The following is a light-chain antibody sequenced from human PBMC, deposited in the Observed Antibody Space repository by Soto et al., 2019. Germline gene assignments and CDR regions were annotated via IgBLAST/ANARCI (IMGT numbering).Light chain of an antibody. Sequence: QSALTQPASVSGSPGQSITISCTGTSSDVGGYNYVSWYQQHPGKAPKLMIYDVSNRHSGVSNRFAGSKSGNTASLTISGLPAEDEADYYCSSYTSSSTLDVVFGGGTKLAVL. V-gene: IGLV2-14*01. CDR3: SSYTSSSTLDVV. CDR1: SSDVGGYNY. CDR2: DVS. J-gene: IGLJ2*01.